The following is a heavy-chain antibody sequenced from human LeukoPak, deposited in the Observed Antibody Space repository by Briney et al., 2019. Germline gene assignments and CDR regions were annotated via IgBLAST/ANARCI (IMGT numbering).Heavy chain of an antibody. J-gene: IGHJ3*02. CDR3: VKEIKVREFSTSGALEI. CDR2: INWDSGAQ. D-gene: IGHD2-2*01. V-gene: IGHV3-9*03. Sequence: PGGSLRLSCVVSGILFDHYAMHWVRQAPGKGLEWVASINWDSGAQGHADSVKGRFTISRDNAKNSLYLEMNSLRAEDMALYYCVKEIKVREFSTSGALEIWGQGTMVTVSS. CDR1: GILFDHYA.